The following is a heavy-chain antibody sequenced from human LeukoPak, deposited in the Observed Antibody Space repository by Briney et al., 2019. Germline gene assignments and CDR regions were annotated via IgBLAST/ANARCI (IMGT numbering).Heavy chain of an antibody. Sequence: PSETLSLTCTVSGGSISSSSYYWGWIRQPPGKGLEWIGSIYYSGDTYYNPSRRSRVTISVDTSKNQFSLKLSSVTAADTAVYYCARSLKQWMAQYYFDYWGQGTLVTVSS. CDR1: GGSISSSSYY. J-gene: IGHJ4*02. V-gene: IGHV4-39*01. D-gene: IGHD6-19*01. CDR2: IYYSGDT. CDR3: ARSLKQWMAQYYFDY.